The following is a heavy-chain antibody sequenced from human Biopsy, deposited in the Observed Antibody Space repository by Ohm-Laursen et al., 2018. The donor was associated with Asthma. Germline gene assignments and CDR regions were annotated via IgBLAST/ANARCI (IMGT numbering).Heavy chain of an antibody. D-gene: IGHD6-13*01. V-gene: IGHV3-11*01. CDR1: GFTFSNYA. CDR3: ARDRGIAAAGTEFDY. J-gene: IGHJ4*02. CDR2: ISSSGSTI. Sequence: SLRLSCAASGFTFSNYAMSWVRQVPGKGLEWVSYISSSGSTIYYADSVKGRFTISRDNAKNSLYLQMNSLRAEDTAVYYCARDRGIAAAGTEFDYWGQGTLVTVSS.